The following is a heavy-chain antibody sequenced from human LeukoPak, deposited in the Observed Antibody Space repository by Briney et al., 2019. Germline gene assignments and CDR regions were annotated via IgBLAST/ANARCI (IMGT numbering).Heavy chain of an antibody. CDR2: ISYDGSNK. D-gene: IGHD6-19*01. V-gene: IGHV3-30*18. Sequence: GGSLRLSCAASGFTFSSYGMHWVRQAPGKGLEWVAVISYDGSNKYYADSVKGRFTISRDNSKNTLYLQMNSLRAEDTAVCYCAKDPEYSSGWRHFDYWGQGTLVTVSS. J-gene: IGHJ4*02. CDR1: GFTFSSYG. CDR3: AKDPEYSSGWRHFDY.